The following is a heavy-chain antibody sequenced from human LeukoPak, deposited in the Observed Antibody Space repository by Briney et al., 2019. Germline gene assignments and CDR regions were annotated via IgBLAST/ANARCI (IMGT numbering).Heavy chain of an antibody. CDR2: IYYSGNT. D-gene: IGHD6-19*01. V-gene: IGHV4-39*07. J-gene: IGHJ3*02. CDR3: ARDRMGQWLVRYGLTDAFDI. Sequence: PSETLSLTCTVSGVSISSSNSYWGWIRQPPGKGLEWIGSIYYSGNTYYNAPLKSQVSVSIDTSKNQFSLKLSSVTAADTAVYYCARDRMGQWLVRYGLTDAFDIWGQGTMVTVSS. CDR1: GVSISSSNSY.